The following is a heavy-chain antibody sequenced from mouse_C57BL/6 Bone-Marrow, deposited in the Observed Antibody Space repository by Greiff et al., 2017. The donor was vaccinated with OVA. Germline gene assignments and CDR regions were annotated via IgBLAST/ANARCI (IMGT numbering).Heavy chain of an antibody. CDR3: ARDNYDYPYWYFDV. CDR2: INYDGSST. D-gene: IGHD2-4*01. Sequence: EVKLMESEGGLVQPGSSMKLSCTASGFTFSDYYMAWVRQVPEKGLEWVANINYDGSSTYYLDSLKSRFIISRDNAKNILYLQMSSLKSEDTATYYCARDNYDYPYWYFDVWGTGTTVTVSS. CDR1: GFTFSDYY. J-gene: IGHJ1*03. V-gene: IGHV5-16*01.